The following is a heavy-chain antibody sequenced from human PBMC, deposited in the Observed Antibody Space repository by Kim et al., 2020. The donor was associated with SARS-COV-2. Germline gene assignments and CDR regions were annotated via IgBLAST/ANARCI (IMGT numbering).Heavy chain of an antibody. CDR2: GGTT. Sequence: GGTTDYAAPVKGRFTISRDDSKNTLYLQMNSLKTEDTAVYYCTTVSPFDYWGQGTLVTVSS. CDR3: TTVSPFDY. V-gene: IGHV3-15*01. J-gene: IGHJ4*02.